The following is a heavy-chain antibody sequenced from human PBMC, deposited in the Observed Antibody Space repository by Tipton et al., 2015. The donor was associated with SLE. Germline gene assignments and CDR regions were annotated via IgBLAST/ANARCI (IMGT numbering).Heavy chain of an antibody. V-gene: IGHV1-18*01. J-gene: IGHJ4*02. CDR1: GYTFTSYG. D-gene: IGHD2-2*01. CDR2: ISVHNVNT. Sequence: QSEPEVKKPGASVKVSCKASGYTFTSYGITWVRQAPGQGLEWMGWISVHNVNTNYAQKFQGRVTMTTDTSTSTAYLELRSLTSDDTAVYYCAREVVPAARTGLDYWGQGTLVTVSS. CDR3: AREVVPAARTGLDY.